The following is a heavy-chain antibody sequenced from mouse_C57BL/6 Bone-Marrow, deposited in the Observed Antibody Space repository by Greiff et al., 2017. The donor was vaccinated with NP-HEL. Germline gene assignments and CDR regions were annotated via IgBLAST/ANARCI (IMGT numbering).Heavy chain of an antibody. CDR1: GYTFTNYW. Sequence: VQLKESGAELVRPGTSVQMSCKASGYTFTNYWIGWAKQRPGHGLEWIGDIYPGGGYTNYNEKFKGKATLTADKSSSTAYMQFSSLTSEDSAIYYCARDYGSSAHWDFDVWGTGTTVTGSS. D-gene: IGHD1-1*01. J-gene: IGHJ1*03. CDR2: IYPGGGYT. V-gene: IGHV1-63*01. CDR3: ARDYGSSAHWDFDV.